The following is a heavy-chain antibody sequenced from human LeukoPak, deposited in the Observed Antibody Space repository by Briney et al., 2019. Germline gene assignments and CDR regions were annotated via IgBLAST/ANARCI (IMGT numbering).Heavy chain of an antibody. D-gene: IGHD1-1*01. V-gene: IGHV4-39*01. CDR1: GGSISSSSYY. Sequence: PSETLSLTCTVSGGSISSSSYYWGWIRQPPGKGLEWIGRTHYSGSTYYNPSLKSRVTISVDTSKNQFSLKLSSVTAADTAVYYCARFGSSTWYKGAFDIWGQGTMVTVAS. J-gene: IGHJ3*02. CDR2: THYSGST. CDR3: ARFGSSTWYKGAFDI.